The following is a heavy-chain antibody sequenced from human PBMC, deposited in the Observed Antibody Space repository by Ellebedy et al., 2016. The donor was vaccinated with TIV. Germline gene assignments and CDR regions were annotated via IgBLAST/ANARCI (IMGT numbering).Heavy chain of an antibody. CDR3: ARYGDYVWDLKTDY. V-gene: IGHV3-33*01. Sequence: GGSLRLXXAASGFTFSSYGMHWVRQAPGKGLEWVAVIWYDGINKYYADSVKGRFTISRDNSKNTLYLQMNSLRAEDTAVYYCARYGDYVWDLKTDYWGQGTLVTVSS. CDR2: IWYDGINK. D-gene: IGHD4-17*01. CDR1: GFTFSSYG. J-gene: IGHJ4*02.